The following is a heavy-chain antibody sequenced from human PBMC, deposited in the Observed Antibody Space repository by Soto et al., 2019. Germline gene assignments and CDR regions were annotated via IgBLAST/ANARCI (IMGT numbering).Heavy chain of an antibody. CDR3: ARSIVVVTAADY. Sequence: GASVKVSCKASGYTFTSYAMHWVRQAPGQRLEWMGWINAGNGNTKYSQKFQGRVTITRDTSASTAYMELSSLRSEDTVVYYCARSIVVVTAADYWGQGTLVTVSS. D-gene: IGHD2-21*02. V-gene: IGHV1-3*01. CDR1: GYTFTSYA. CDR2: INAGNGNT. J-gene: IGHJ4*02.